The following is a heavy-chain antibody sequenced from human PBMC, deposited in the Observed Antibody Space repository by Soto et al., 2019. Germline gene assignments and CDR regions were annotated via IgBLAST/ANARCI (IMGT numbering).Heavy chain of an antibody. V-gene: IGHV4-34*01. J-gene: IGHJ4*02. Sequence: SETLSLTCAVYGGSFSGYYWSWIRQPPGKGLEWIGEINHSGSTNYNPSLKSRVTISVDTSKNQFSLKLSSVTAADTAVYYCARGKLSDYVWGSYRYHFDYWGQGTVVTVSS. CDR3: ARGKLSDYVWGSYRYHFDY. D-gene: IGHD3-16*02. CDR2: INHSGST. CDR1: GGSFSGYY.